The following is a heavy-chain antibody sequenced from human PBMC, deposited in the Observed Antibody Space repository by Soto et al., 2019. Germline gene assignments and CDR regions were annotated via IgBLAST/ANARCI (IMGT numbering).Heavy chain of an antibody. V-gene: IGHV4-34*01. J-gene: IGHJ4*02. Sequence: SETLSLTCAVYGGSFSGYYWSWIRQPPGKGLEWIGEINHSGSTNYNPSLKSRVTISVDTSKNQFSLKLSSVTAADTAVYYCARGKLSDYVWGSYRYHFDYWGQGTVVTVSS. CDR3: ARGKLSDYVWGSYRYHFDY. D-gene: IGHD3-16*02. CDR2: INHSGST. CDR1: GGSFSGYY.